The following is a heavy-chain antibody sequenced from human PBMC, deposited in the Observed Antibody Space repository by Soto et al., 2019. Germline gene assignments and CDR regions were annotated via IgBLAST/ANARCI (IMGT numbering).Heavy chain of an antibody. V-gene: IGHV1-69*13. CDR1: GGTFSSYA. D-gene: IGHD5-12*01. Sequence: GASVKVSCKASGGTFSSYAISWVRQAPGQGLEWMGGIIPIFGTANYAQKFQGRVTITADESTSTAYMELSSLRSEDTAVYYCALIVATINDAFDIWGQGTMVTVSS. CDR3: ALIVATINDAFDI. CDR2: IIPIFGTA. J-gene: IGHJ3*02.